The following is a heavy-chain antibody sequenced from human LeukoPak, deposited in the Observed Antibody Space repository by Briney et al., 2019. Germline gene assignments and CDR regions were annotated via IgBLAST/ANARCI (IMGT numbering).Heavy chain of an antibody. J-gene: IGHJ3*02. D-gene: IGHD6-13*01. V-gene: IGHV3-21*04. CDR2: ISSSSSYI. CDR1: GFTFSSYS. Sequence: GGSLRLSCAASGFTFSSYSMNWVRQAPGKGLEWVSSISSSSSYIYYADSVKGRFTISRDNSKNTLYLQMSSLRGEDTALYYCAKVRRLGAAAADAFDIWGQGTMVTVSS. CDR3: AKVRRLGAAAADAFDI.